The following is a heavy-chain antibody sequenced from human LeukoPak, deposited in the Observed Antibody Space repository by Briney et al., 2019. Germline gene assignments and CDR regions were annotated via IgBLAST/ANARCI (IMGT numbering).Heavy chain of an antibody. Sequence: ASVKVSCKASGYTFTDYYIQWVRQAPGQGLEWMGWFNPNSGGSDYAQKFQGRVTMTGDTSISSGYMELSRLISDDTAVYYCAREKLRYFEKTGFDSWDQGTLVTVSS. CDR3: AREKLRYFEKTGFDS. J-gene: IGHJ5*01. D-gene: IGHD3-9*01. CDR1: GYTFTDYY. CDR2: FNPNSGGS. V-gene: IGHV1-2*02.